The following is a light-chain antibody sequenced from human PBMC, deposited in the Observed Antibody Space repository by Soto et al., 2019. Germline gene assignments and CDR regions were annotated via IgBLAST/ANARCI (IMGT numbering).Light chain of an antibody. CDR2: DAS. CDR1: QSVSSSY. V-gene: IGKV3D-20*02. Sequence: EIVLTQSPGTLSLSPGERATLSCRASQSVSSSYLAWYQQKPGQAPRLLIYDASNRATDIPDRFSGSGSGTDFTLTISSLDPEDFAVYYCHQRSKWPLTFGGGTKVDNK. J-gene: IGKJ4*01. CDR3: HQRSKWPLT.